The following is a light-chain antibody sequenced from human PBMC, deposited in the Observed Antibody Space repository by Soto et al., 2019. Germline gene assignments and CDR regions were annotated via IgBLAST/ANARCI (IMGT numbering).Light chain of an antibody. Sequence: QSVLTQPPSVSGAPGQRVTIPCTGGSSNIGAGYDVHWYQQIPGTAPRLLVYGNNNQPSGVPDRFSGSQSGTSASLAIAGLQAEDEADYYCQSSDSSLSGPVFGGGTKLTVL. CDR3: QSSDSSLSGPV. CDR2: GNN. CDR1: SSNIGAGYD. J-gene: IGLJ2*01. V-gene: IGLV1-40*01.